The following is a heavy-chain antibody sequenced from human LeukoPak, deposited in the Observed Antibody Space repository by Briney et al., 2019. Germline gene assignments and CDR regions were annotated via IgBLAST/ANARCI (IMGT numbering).Heavy chain of an antibody. CDR1: GGSISSSSYY. CDR3: ARGSSSSHPNFDY. CDR2: IYYSGST. Sequence: PSETLSLTCTVSGGSISSSSYYWGWIRQPPGKGLEWIGSIYYSGSTYYNPSLKSRVTISLDTSKNQFSLKLSSVTAADMAVYYCARGSSSSHPNFDYGGQGTLVTVSS. V-gene: IGHV4-39*07. J-gene: IGHJ4*02. D-gene: IGHD6-6*01.